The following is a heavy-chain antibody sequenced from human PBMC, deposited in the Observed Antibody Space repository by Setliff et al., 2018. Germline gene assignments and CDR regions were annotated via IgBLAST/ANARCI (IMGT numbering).Heavy chain of an antibody. D-gene: IGHD3-22*01. J-gene: IGHJ6*03. Sequence: ASVKVSCKASGYSFSDSAVNWVRQAPGQGLEWMGRIIPILGTTSYTQKFQGRVTITADEGTNTAYMELSSLRSDDTAMYYCARDRYFYDASGQRSGYYYYMDVWGKGTTVTVS. V-gene: IGHV1-69*11. CDR2: IIPILGTT. CDR3: ARDRYFYDASGQRSGYYYYMDV. CDR1: GYSFSDSA.